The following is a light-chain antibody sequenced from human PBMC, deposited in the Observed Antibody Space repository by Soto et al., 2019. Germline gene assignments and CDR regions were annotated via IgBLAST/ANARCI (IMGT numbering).Light chain of an antibody. V-gene: IGKV3-15*01. J-gene: IGKJ1*01. CDR1: QNVVTN. CDR3: QQYNNWPRT. Sequence: EIVMTQSPATLSVSPGERATLSCRASQNVVTNLAWYQQIPGQAPRLLIYGASTRATGIPARFSGSGSGTEFTLTISSLQSEDFAVYYCQQYNNWPRTFGQGTKVDIK. CDR2: GAS.